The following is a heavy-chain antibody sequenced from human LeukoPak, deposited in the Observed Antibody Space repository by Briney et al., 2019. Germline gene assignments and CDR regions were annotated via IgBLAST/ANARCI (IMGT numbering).Heavy chain of an antibody. CDR1: GGSISSSSYY. CDR2: IYYSGST. J-gene: IGHJ3*02. V-gene: IGHV4-39*07. Sequence: SETLSLTCTVSGGSISSSSYYWGWIRQPPGKGLEWIGSIYYSGSTYYNPSLKSRVTISVDTSKNQFSLKLSSVTAADTAVYYCARDHSDFWSGYTINDAFDTWGQGTMVTVSS. CDR3: ARDHSDFWSGYTINDAFDT. D-gene: IGHD3-3*01.